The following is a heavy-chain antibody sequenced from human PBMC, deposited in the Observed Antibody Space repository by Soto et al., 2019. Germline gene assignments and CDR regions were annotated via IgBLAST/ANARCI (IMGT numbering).Heavy chain of an antibody. CDR1: GFTLSGYA. J-gene: IGHJ6*03. V-gene: IGHV3-64*01. CDR2: ISSNGVGT. D-gene: IGHD6-6*01. CDR3: ARRARPDFYYMDV. Sequence: EVQLAESGGGLVQPGGSLRLSCAASGFTLSGYAMDWVRQAPGKGLEYVSGISSNGVGTYYANSVQGRFTISRDNSKNTVYLQMGSLKTEDMAVYYCARRARPDFYYMDVWGKGTTVTVSS.